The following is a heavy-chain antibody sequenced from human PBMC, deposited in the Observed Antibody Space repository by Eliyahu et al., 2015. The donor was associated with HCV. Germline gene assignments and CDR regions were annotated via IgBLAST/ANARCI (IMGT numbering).Heavy chain of an antibody. CDR1: EFSLSSYW. J-gene: IGHJ3*02. CDR2: INSDGRDI. CDR3: ARDFVEKDAFDI. Sequence: EARLVESGGGLVQPGGSLRLXCAASEFSLSSYWIHWVRQAPGKGLVWVSRINSDGRDIGYADFVKGRFTVSRDNAKNTVYLQVNSLRVEDTAVYYCARDFVEKDAFDIWGQGTMVTVSS. D-gene: IGHD1-1*01. V-gene: IGHV3-74*01.